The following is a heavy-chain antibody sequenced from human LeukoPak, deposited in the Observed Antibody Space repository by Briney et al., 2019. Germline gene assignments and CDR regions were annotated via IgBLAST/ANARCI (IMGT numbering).Heavy chain of an antibody. D-gene: IGHD3-10*01. Sequence: GGSLRLSCAASGFTFRNYVIHWVRQAPGKGLEWVAVTSSDLNVKLYADSVKGRFTISRDNSRSTLYLQMNSLRPEDTATYYCAREGYYGSGSPPSLYFDYWGQGTLVTVSS. CDR1: GFTFRNYV. CDR3: AREGYYGSGSPPSLYFDY. V-gene: IGHV3-30-3*01. J-gene: IGHJ4*02. CDR2: TSSDLNVK.